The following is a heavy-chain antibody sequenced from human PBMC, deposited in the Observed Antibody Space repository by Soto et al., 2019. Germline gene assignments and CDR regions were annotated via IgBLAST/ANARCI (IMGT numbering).Heavy chain of an antibody. D-gene: IGHD3-22*01. CDR2: PYYRSSA. Sequence: PSETLPLTCTVSGGSISSSRYYWGWIRQPPGKGLEWIGSPYYRSSAYYNPSLKSRVTISIDTSNNQFSLKLNSVTAADTAVYYCAIDSSTYLAWFDPWGQGTLVTVSS. J-gene: IGHJ5*02. CDR1: GGSISSSRYY. V-gene: IGHV4-39*01. CDR3: AIDSSTYLAWFDP.